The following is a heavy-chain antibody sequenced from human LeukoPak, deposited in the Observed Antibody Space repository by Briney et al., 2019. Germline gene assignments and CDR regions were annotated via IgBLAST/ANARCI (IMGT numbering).Heavy chain of an antibody. CDR2: ISWNSGSI. CDR3: AKGGNYYGSEFDY. D-gene: IGHD3-10*01. J-gene: IGHJ4*02. Sequence: GGSLRLPCAASGFTFDDYAMHWVRQAPGKGLEWVSGISWNSGSIGYADSVKGRFTISRDNAKNSLYLQMNSLRAEDTALYYCAKGGNYYGSEFDYWGQGTLVTVSS. V-gene: IGHV3-9*01. CDR1: GFTFDDYA.